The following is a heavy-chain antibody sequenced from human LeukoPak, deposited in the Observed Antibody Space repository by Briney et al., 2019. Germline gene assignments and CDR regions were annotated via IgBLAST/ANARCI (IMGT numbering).Heavy chain of an antibody. CDR3: ARVKVVITTAYNWFDP. CDR1: GYTFTSYG. CDR2: ISAYNGNT. J-gene: IGHJ5*02. V-gene: IGHV1-18*01. D-gene: IGHD3-22*01. Sequence: ASVKVFCKASGYTFTSYGISWVRQAPGQGLEWMGWISAYNGNTNYAQKLQGRVTMTTDTSTSTAYMELRSLRSDDTAVYYCARVKVVITTAYNWFDPWGQGTLVTVSS.